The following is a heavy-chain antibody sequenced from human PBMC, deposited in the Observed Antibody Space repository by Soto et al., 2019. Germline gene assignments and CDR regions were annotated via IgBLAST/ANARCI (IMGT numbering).Heavy chain of an antibody. J-gene: IGHJ6*02. CDR2: INHSGST. D-gene: IGHD1-26*01. CDR3: ARYKVGATRYYYYGMDV. V-gene: IGHV4-34*01. Sequence: SETLSLTCAVYGGSFSGYYWSWIRQPPGKGLEWIGEINHSGSTNYNPSLKSRVTISVDTSKNQFSLKLSSVTAADTAVYYCARYKVGATRYYYYGMDVWGQGTTVTV. CDR1: GGSFSGYY.